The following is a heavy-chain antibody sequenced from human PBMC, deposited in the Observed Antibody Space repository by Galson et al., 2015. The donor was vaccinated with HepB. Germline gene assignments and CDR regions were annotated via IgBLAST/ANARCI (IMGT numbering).Heavy chain of an antibody. D-gene: IGHD1-1*01. J-gene: IGHJ4*02. Sequence: SVKVSCKASGVTFSSYAISWVRQAPGQGLEWMGRIIPILGIANYAQKFQGRVTITADKSTSTAYMELSSLRSEDTAVYYCARDPGTTGISDYWGQGTLVTVSS. V-gene: IGHV1-69*04. CDR2: IIPILGIA. CDR3: ARDPGTTGISDY. CDR1: GVTFSSYA.